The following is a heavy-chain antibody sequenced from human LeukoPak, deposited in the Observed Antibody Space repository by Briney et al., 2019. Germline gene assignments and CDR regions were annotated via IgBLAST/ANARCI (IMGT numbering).Heavy chain of an antibody. V-gene: IGHV3-30*18. CDR1: GFTFSSYG. CDR2: ISYDGSNK. CDR3: AKDSSHRVFDY. D-gene: IGHD3-10*01. J-gene: IGHJ4*02. Sequence: GRSLRLSCAASGFTFSSYGMHWVRQAPGKGLEWVAVISYDGSNKYYADSAKGRFTISRDNSKNTLYLQMNSLRAEDTGVYYCAKDSSHRVFDYWGQGTLVTVSS.